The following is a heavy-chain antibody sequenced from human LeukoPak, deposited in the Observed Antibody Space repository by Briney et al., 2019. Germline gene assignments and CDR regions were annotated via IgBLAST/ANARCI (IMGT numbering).Heavy chain of an antibody. J-gene: IGHJ6*03. D-gene: IGHD6-13*01. CDR3: ARSSSSWYPYYYYYMDV. Sequence: PGRALRLSCAASGFTFSSYAMHWVRQAPGKGLEWVAVISYDGSNKYYADSVKGRFTISRDNSKNTLYLQMNSLRAEDTAVYYCARSSSSWYPYYYYYMDVWGKGTTVTVSS. CDR2: ISYDGSNK. V-gene: IGHV3-30*04. CDR1: GFTFSSYA.